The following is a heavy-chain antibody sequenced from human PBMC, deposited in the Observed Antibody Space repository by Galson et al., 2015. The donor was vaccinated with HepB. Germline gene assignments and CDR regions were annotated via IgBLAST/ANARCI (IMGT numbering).Heavy chain of an antibody. CDR2: TYYRSKWFN. V-gene: IGHV6-1*01. CDR3: ARGAARVAALQYSYYYYYGMDV. CDR1: GDSVSSNSAT. J-gene: IGHJ6*02. Sequence: CAISGDSVSSNSATWNWIRQSPSRGLEWLGRTYYRSKWFNDYAVSVKSRITIDPDTSKNQFSLQLKSVTPEDTAVYYCARGAARVAALQYSYYYYYGMDVWGQGTTVTVSS. D-gene: IGHD2-15*01.